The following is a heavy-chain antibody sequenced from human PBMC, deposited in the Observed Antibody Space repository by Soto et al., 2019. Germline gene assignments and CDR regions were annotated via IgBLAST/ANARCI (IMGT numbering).Heavy chain of an antibody. J-gene: IGHJ6*02. CDR2: IYYSRST. V-gene: IGHV4-59*01. CDR1: GGSISSYY. D-gene: IGHD6-13*01. Sequence: QVQLQESGPGLVKPSETLSLTCTVSGGSISSYYWSWIRQPPGKGLEWIGYIYYSRSTNYNPSLKRLFTISLDTSKNQFSLKLRAVTAADTAVYYCARDRQQLVTPYYYYGMDCWGQGTTVTVSS. CDR3: ARDRQQLVTPYYYYGMDC.